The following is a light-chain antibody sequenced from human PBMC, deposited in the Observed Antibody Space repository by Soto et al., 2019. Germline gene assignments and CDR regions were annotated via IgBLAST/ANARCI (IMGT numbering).Light chain of an antibody. CDR3: QQYYSTPPYT. CDR2: WAS. J-gene: IGKJ2*01. V-gene: IGKV4-1*01. CDR1: QSVLYSSNNKNY. Sequence: DIVMTQSPDSLAVSLGERATINCKSSQSVLYSSNNKNYLAWYQKKAGQPPKLLIYWASTRESGVPDRFSGSGSETDFTLTISSLQAEDVAVYYCQQYYSTPPYTFGQGTKLEIK.